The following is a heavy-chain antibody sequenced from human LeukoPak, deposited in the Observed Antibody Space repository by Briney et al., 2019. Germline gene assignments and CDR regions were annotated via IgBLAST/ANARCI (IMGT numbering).Heavy chain of an antibody. Sequence: GGSLRLSCAASGFTFSSYWMSWVRQAPGKGLEWVANIKQNGSEKYYVDSVKGRFTISRDNAKNSLYLQMNSLRAEYTAVYYCAKAESGDSGYELVVYWGQATL. CDR3: AKAESGDSGYELVVY. J-gene: IGHJ4*02. V-gene: IGHV3-7*01. CDR2: IKQNGSEK. CDR1: GFTFSSYW. D-gene: IGHD5-12*01.